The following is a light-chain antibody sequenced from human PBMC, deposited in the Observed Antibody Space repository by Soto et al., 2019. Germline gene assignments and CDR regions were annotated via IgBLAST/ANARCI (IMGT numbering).Light chain of an antibody. CDR2: GAS. CDR3: QQYNNWPPDRT. V-gene: IGKV3-15*01. Sequence: EIVMTQSPATLSVSPGERATLSCRASQSVGSNLAWYPQKPGQAPRLLIYGASTRATGSPAWFSGSGSGTEFTLTINSLQSEDFGIYFCQQYNNWPPDRTFGQGTNIEIK. J-gene: IGKJ1*01. CDR1: QSVGSN.